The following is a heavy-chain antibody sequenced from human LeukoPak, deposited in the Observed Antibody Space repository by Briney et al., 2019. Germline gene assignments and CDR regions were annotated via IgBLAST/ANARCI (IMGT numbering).Heavy chain of an antibody. CDR3: ATRIWFGEFSNALDI. CDR2: FDPEDGET. Sequence: GASVKVSCKVSGYTLTELSMHWVRQAPGKGLEWMGGFDPEDGETIYAQKFQGRVTMTEDTSTDTAYMELSSLRSEDTAVYYCATRIWFGEFSNALDIWGQGTMVTVSS. D-gene: IGHD3-10*01. J-gene: IGHJ3*02. CDR1: GYTLTELS. V-gene: IGHV1-24*01.